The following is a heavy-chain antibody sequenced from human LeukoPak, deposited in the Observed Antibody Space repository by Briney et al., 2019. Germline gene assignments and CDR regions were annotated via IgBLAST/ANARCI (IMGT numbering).Heavy chain of an antibody. CDR3: STAVAGPYYSDS. CDR2: IRSKTDGGTT. J-gene: IGHJ4*02. V-gene: IGHV3-15*01. Sequence: GGSLRLSCAASGFTFSNAWMSWVRQAPGKGLEWVGRIRSKTDGGTTDYAAPVKGRFTISRDDSRNTLYLQMNSLKTEDTAVYYCSTAVAGPYYSDSWGQGTQVTVSS. CDR1: GFTFSNAW. D-gene: IGHD6-19*01.